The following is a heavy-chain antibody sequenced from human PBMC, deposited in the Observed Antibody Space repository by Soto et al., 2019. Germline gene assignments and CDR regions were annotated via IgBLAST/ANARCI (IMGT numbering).Heavy chain of an antibody. D-gene: IGHD4-4*01. V-gene: IGHV1-18*01. CDR3: SRDLEKERLQYYYYYYGMDV. J-gene: IGHJ6*02. Sequence: ASVKVSCKASGYTFTSYGISWVRQAPGQGLEWMGKISAYNGNTNYAQKLQGRVTMTTDTSTCTAYMELRSLRSDDTAVYYCSRDLEKERLQYYYYYYGMDVWGQGTTVTVSS. CDR1: GYTFTSYG. CDR2: ISAYNGNT.